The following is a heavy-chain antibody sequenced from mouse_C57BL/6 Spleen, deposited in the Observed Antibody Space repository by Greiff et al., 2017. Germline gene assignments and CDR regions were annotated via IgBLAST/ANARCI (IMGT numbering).Heavy chain of an antibody. D-gene: IGHD2-4*01. Sequence: VQLQQPGAELVKPGASVKMSCKASGYTFTSYWITWVKQRPGQGLEWIGDIYPGSGSTNYNEKFKSKATLTVDTSSSTAYMQLSSLTSEDSAVYYCARRAYYDYDLFAYWGQGTLVTVS. V-gene: IGHV1-55*01. CDR1: GYTFTSYW. J-gene: IGHJ3*01. CDR3: ARRAYYDYDLFAY. CDR2: IYPGSGST.